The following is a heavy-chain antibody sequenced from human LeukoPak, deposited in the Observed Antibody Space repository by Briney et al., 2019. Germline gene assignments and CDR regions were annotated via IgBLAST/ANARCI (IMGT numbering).Heavy chain of an antibody. Sequence: ASVTVSCKSSGYTFTSYGISWVRQAPGQGLEWMGWICAYNGNTNYAQKLQGRVTMTTDTSTSTAYMELRSLRSDDTAVYYCAREYSSSWYVTVDYFDYWGQGTLVTVSS. CDR1: GYTFTSYG. J-gene: IGHJ4*02. CDR3: AREYSSSWYVTVDYFDY. V-gene: IGHV1-18*01. CDR2: ICAYNGNT. D-gene: IGHD6-13*01.